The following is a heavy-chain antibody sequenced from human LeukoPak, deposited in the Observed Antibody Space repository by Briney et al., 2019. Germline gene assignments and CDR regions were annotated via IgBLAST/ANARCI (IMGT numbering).Heavy chain of an antibody. CDR3: AREAAAGTVDY. J-gene: IGHJ4*02. Sequence: SETLSLTCTVSGGSISSYYWSWIRQPPGKGLEWIGYIYYSGSTNYNPSLKSRVTISVDTSKNQFSLKLSSVTAADTAVYYCAREAAAGTVDYWGQGTLVTVSS. V-gene: IGHV4-59*01. CDR1: GGSISSYY. D-gene: IGHD6-13*01. CDR2: IYYSGST.